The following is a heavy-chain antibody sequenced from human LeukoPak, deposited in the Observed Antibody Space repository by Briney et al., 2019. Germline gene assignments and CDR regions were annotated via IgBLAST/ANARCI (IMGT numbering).Heavy chain of an antibody. J-gene: IGHJ4*02. Sequence: ASVKVSCKASGYTFTAHYIHWVRQSPGQGLEWMGWISPNSGGTKYAQKFQGRVTMTRDTSISTAYLELSKLRSDDTAVYSCARDYGFYSGLYFFDYWGQGTLVTVSS. D-gene: IGHD1-26*01. CDR1: GYTFTAHY. CDR2: ISPNSGGT. CDR3: ARDYGFYSGLYFFDY. V-gene: IGHV1-2*02.